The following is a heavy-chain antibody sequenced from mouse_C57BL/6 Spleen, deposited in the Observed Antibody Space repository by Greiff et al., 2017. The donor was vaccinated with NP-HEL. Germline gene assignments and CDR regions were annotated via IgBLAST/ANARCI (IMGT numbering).Heavy chain of an antibody. D-gene: IGHD1-1*01. J-gene: IGHJ2*01. CDR2: IYPGSGNT. Sequence: QVQLQQSGPELVKPGASVKISCKASGYTFTDYYINWVKQRPGQGLEWIGWIYPGSGNTKYNEKFKGKATLTVDTSSSTAYMQLSSLTSEDSAVYFCARSIYYYGSSYDYFDYWGQGTTLTVSS. CDR1: GYTFTDYY. CDR3: ARSIYYYGSSYDYFDY. V-gene: IGHV1-84*01.